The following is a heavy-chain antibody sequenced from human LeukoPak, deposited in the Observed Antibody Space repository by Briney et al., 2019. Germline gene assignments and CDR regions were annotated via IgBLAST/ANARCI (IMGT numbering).Heavy chain of an antibody. CDR3: TKACTNAWYLHS. V-gene: IGHV3-23*01. Sequence: PGGSLRLSCAASGFTFSNNAMSWGRQAPGKGLEWVSTIDGPTDRTHYADSVMGRFTISRDNSKNTLYLQVNSLRAEDTAVYYSTKACTNAWYLHSWGQGTLVTVSS. D-gene: IGHD2-8*01. CDR2: IDGPTDRT. CDR1: GFTFSNNA. J-gene: IGHJ4*02.